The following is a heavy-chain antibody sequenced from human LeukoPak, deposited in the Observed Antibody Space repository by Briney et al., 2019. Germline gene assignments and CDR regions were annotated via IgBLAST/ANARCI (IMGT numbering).Heavy chain of an antibody. Sequence: GGSLRLSCAASGFTFSSYSMNWVREAPGKGLEWVSSISSSSSYIYYADSVKGRFTISRDNAKNSLYLQMNSLRAEDTAVYYCAREKWELPDYWGQGTLVTVSS. CDR3: AREKWELPDY. V-gene: IGHV3-21*01. CDR2: ISSSSSYI. D-gene: IGHD1-26*01. J-gene: IGHJ4*02. CDR1: GFTFSSYS.